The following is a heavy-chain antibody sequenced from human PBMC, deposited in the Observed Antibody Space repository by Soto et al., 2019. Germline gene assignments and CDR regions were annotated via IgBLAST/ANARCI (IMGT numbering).Heavy chain of an antibody. Sequence: QVQLVESGGGVVQPGRSLRLSCAASGFTFSSYGMHWVRQAPGKGLEWVAVISYDGSNKYYADSVKGRFTISRDNSKNSRYLQMNSLRAEDTAVYYCAKDRYGDYVWDYWGQGTLVTVSS. CDR2: ISYDGSNK. CDR3: AKDRYGDYVWDY. D-gene: IGHD4-17*01. CDR1: GFTFSSYG. V-gene: IGHV3-30*18. J-gene: IGHJ4*02.